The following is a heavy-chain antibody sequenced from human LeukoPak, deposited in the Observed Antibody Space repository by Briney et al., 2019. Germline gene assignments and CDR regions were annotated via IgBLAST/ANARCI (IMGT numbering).Heavy chain of an antibody. V-gene: IGHV3-11*06. CDR2: ISRNSYT. D-gene: IGHD6-13*01. Sequence: GSLLLSCAASGFTFSDYYMSWIRQAPGKGREWVSYISRNSYTNYADSVKGRFTISRDNAKNSLYLQMASLRAEDTAVYYCARMGIAAVGAYYFDYWGQGTLVAVSS. CDR1: GFTFSDYY. J-gene: IGHJ4*02. CDR3: ARMGIAAVGAYYFDY.